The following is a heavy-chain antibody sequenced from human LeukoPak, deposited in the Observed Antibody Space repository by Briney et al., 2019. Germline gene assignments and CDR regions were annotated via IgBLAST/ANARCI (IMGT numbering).Heavy chain of an antibody. CDR2: VSHEGSQS. J-gene: IGHJ6*03. V-gene: IGHV3-30*04. Sequence: QPGRSLRLSCAASGFSFSSHATHWVRQAPGKGLEWVAVVSHEGSQSYFADSVKGRFTISRDSSQNTLFLQMDSLRPEDTALYYCARVKGPAGYDFWSGYYYMDVWGKGTTVTVSS. CDR1: GFSFSSHA. D-gene: IGHD3-3*01. CDR3: ARVKGPAGYDFWSGYYYMDV.